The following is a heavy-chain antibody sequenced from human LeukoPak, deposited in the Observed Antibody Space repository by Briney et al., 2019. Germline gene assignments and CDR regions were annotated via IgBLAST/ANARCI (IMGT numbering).Heavy chain of an antibody. D-gene: IGHD3-16*02. Sequence: PSETLSLTCTVSGGSISDNYLSWIRQPPGRGLEWIGYIYYSGSTNYNPSLKSRVTISVDRSRKQFSVNLRSVTAAGTAVYYCAIGKYYRDSGRVFQVRNWEPGNLVTGSS. J-gene: IGHJ4*03. V-gene: IGHV4-59*01. CDR1: GGSISDNY. CDR3: AIGKYYRDSGRVFQVRN. CDR2: IYYSGST.